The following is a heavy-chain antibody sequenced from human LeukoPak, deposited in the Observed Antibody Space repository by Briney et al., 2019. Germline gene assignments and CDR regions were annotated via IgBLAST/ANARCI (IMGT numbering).Heavy chain of an antibody. D-gene: IGHD3-3*01. CDR3: AARYCDFWSGYYTDGYYYYMDV. J-gene: IGHJ6*03. Sequence: PGGSLRLSCAASGLTFSSYAMSWVRQAPGKGLEWVSAISGSGGSTYYADSVKGRFTISRDNSKNTLYLQMNSLRAEDTGVYYCAARYCDFWSGYYTDGYYYYMDVWGKGTTVTVSS. V-gene: IGHV3-23*01. CDR1: GLTFSSYA. CDR2: ISGSGGST.